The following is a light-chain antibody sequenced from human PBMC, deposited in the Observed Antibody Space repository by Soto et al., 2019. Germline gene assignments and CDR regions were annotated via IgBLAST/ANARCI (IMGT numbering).Light chain of an antibody. V-gene: IGKV3-11*01. CDR3: QQRKKWPPIT. CDR2: DAT. Sequence: EIVLTQSPVIVSLSPGERATLSCRASQTVDKFLAWYQLKPGKAPRLLLYDATKRASGIPVGVTGSVSGTDFILTISSIEDEDVAIYYCQQRKKWPPITFGQGTRLEIK. CDR1: QTVDKF. J-gene: IGKJ5*01.